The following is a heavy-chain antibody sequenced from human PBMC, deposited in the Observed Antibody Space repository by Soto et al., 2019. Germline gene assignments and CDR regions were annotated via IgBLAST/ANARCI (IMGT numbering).Heavy chain of an antibody. CDR2: IYYSGST. Sequence: PSETLSLTCTVSGGSISSYYWSWIRQPPGKGLEWIGYIYYSGSTNYNPSLKSRVTISVDTSKNQFSLKLSSVTAADTAVYYCAREDYDFWSGYYHYFDYWGQGTLVTVSS. CDR3: AREDYDFWSGYYHYFDY. CDR1: GGSISSYY. V-gene: IGHV4-59*01. J-gene: IGHJ4*02. D-gene: IGHD3-3*01.